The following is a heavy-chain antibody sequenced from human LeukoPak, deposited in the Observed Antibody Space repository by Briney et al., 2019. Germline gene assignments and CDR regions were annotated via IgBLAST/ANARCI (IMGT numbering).Heavy chain of an antibody. CDR2: LSADSGDT. CDR1: GYTFTDYY. J-gene: IGHJ5*02. V-gene: IGHV1-8*03. Sequence: ASVKVSCKASGYTFTDYYINWVRQAPGQGLEWMGWLSADSGDTGYAHKLQGIVTITRNTSITTAYMELRSLTVEATAVYYCARVRLRNGYNWFDPWGQGTLVTVSS. CDR3: ARVRLRNGYNWFDP. D-gene: IGHD3-3*01.